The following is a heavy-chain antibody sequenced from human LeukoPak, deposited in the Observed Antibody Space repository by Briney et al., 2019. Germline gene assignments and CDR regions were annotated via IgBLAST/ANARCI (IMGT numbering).Heavy chain of an antibody. CDR1: GGSISSYY. V-gene: IGHV4-59*12. D-gene: IGHD2-15*01. J-gene: IGHJ6*03. CDR3: ARVRCSGGSCPYYYYYYYMDV. Sequence: SETLSLTCTVSGGSISSYYWSWIRQPPGKGLEWIGYIYNSGSTNYNPSLKSRGTISVDTSKNQFSLKLRFVTAADTAVYYCARVRCSGGSCPYYYYYYYMDVWGKGTTVTVSS. CDR2: IYNSGST.